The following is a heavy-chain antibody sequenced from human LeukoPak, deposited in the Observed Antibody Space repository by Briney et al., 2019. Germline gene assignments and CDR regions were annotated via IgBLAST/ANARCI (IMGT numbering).Heavy chain of an antibody. CDR1: GFTFIDYD. J-gene: IGHJ4*02. D-gene: IGHD1-26*01. CDR2: IGIRGDT. CDR3: ARRRERAFDY. V-gene: IGHV3-13*01. Sequence: GGSLRLSCAASGFTFIDYDMHWVRQVIGTGLEWVSAIGIRGDTHYSGSVKGRFTISRDNAKNSLYLQMNSLRAEDTAVYYCARRRERAFDYWGQGTLVTVSS.